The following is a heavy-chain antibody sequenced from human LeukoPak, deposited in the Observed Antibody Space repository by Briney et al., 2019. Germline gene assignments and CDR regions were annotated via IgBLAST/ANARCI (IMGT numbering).Heavy chain of an antibody. Sequence: PRGSLTLSCAPAGFSFSNYAMRWVRQAPGGGLEWVSGIIGSGYRTHYADTVNGPFTIHRNNSKTTMSLKMNSLRDQDRAVYYCASDLGQSYDTGDNWFDPWGQGTLVTVSS. CDR2: IIGSGYRT. J-gene: IGHJ5*02. D-gene: IGHD3-22*01. V-gene: IGHV3-23*01. CDR1: GFSFSNYA. CDR3: ASDLGQSYDTGDNWFDP.